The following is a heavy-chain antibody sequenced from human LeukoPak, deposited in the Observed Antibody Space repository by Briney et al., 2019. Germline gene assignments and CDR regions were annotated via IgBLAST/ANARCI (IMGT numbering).Heavy chain of an antibody. CDR2: IGSGSSYI. D-gene: IGHD1-14*01. V-gene: IGHV3-21*01. Sequence: GGSLRLSCAASGFTFSSYSMNWVRQAPGKGLEWVSSIGSGSSYIYYADSVKGRFTISRDNAKNSLYLQMNSLRAEDTAVYYCARGSTTVNYFYYWGQGTLVTVSS. CDR3: ARGSTTVNYFYY. J-gene: IGHJ4*02. CDR1: GFTFSSYS.